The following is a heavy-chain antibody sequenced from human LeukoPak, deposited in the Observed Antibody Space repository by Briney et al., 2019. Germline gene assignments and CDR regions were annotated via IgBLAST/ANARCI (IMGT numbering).Heavy chain of an antibody. V-gene: IGHV4-59*01. CDR1: GGSISSYY. J-gene: IGHJ6*03. CDR3: ARVSLGVGDYYYYYMDV. Sequence: PSETLSLTCTVSGGSISSYYWSWIRQPPGKGLEWIGYIYYSGSTNYNPSLKSRVTISVDTSKNQFSLKLSSVTAADTAVYYCARVSLGVGDYYYYYMDVWGKGTTVTVSS. CDR2: IYYSGST. D-gene: IGHD3-3*01.